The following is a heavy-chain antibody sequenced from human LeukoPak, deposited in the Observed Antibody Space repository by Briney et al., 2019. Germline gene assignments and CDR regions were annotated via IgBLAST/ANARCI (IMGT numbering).Heavy chain of an antibody. Sequence: PGGSLRLSCAASGFTFSSYSMNWVRQAPGKGLEWVSSISSSSSYIYYADSVKGRFTISRDNAKNSLYLQMNSLRAEDTAVYYCATTSYDILGYHDYWGQGTLVTVSS. J-gene: IGHJ4*02. CDR3: ATTSYDILGYHDY. V-gene: IGHV3-21*04. CDR2: ISSSSSYI. CDR1: GFTFSSYS. D-gene: IGHD3-9*01.